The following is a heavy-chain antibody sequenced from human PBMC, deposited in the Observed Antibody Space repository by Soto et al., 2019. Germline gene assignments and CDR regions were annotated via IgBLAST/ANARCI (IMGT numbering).Heavy chain of an antibody. CDR2: IIPIFGTA. V-gene: IGHV1-69*13. CDR3: ARVALSIAVAGPYYYYYGMDV. CDR1: GGTFSSYA. J-gene: IGHJ6*02. D-gene: IGHD6-19*01. Sequence: SVKVSCKASGGTFSSYAISWVRQAPGQGLEWMGGIIPIFGTANYAQKFQGRVTITADESTSTAYMEPSSLRSEDTAVYYCARVALSIAVAGPYYYYYGMDVWGQGTTVTVSS.